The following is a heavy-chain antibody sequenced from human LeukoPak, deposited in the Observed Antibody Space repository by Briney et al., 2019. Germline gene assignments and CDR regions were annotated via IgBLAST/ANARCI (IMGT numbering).Heavy chain of an antibody. V-gene: IGHV3-48*01. J-gene: IGHJ6*03. CDR2: ISSSSSTI. CDR3: ARDHGFGELYMDD. CDR1: GFTFSTYS. D-gene: IGHD3-10*01. Sequence: GGSLRLSCAASGFTFSTYSMNWVRQAPGKGLEWVSYISSSSSTIYYADSVKGRFTISRDNAKNSLYLQMNSLRAEDTAVYYCARDHGFGELYMDDWGKGTTVTVSS.